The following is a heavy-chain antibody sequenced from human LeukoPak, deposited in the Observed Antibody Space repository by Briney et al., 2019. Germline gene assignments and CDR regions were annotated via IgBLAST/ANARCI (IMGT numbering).Heavy chain of an antibody. D-gene: IGHD6-6*01. CDR1: GGSISGYY. CDR3: ARHRIIAAIGAFDY. Sequence: ASETLSLTCTVSGGSISGYYWSWIRQPPGKELEWIGFIYYSGSTNYNPSLKSRVTISVDTSKNQFSLKLSSVTAADTAVYYCARHRIIAAIGAFDYWGQGTLVTVPS. J-gene: IGHJ4*02. CDR2: IYYSGST. V-gene: IGHV4-59*08.